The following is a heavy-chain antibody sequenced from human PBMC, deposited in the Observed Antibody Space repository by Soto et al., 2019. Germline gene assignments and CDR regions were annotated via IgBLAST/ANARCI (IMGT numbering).Heavy chain of an antibody. Sequence: EVQLVESGGGLVQPGGSLRLSCAASGFTFSDYYMEWVRQVPGKGLEWVGRTRNKANNYSPEYAPSVKGRFTISRHDLEDSMYLQMNSLKTEDTAVYYCDRDTGGSYDYWGQGDLVTVSS. CDR3: DRDTGGSYDY. D-gene: IGHD1-26*01. CDR1: GFTFSDYY. J-gene: IGHJ4*02. V-gene: IGHV3-72*01. CDR2: TRNKANNYSP.